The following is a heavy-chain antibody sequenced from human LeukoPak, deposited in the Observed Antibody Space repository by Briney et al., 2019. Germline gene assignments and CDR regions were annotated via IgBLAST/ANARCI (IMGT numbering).Heavy chain of an antibody. CDR3: AKDRYGGHTRGPVGAFDI. CDR2: IRYDGSNK. D-gene: IGHD4-23*01. J-gene: IGHJ3*02. Sequence: GGSLRLSCAASGFTFSSYAMHWVRQAPGKGLEWVAFIRYDGSNKYYADSVKGRFTISRDNSKNTLYLQMNSLRAEDTAVYYCAKDRYGGHTRGPVGAFDIWGQGTMVTVSS. V-gene: IGHV3-30*02. CDR1: GFTFSSYA.